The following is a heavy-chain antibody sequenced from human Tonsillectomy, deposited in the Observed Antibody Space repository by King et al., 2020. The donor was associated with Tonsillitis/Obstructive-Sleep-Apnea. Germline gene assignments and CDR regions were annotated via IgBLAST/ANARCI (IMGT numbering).Heavy chain of an antibody. CDR1: GFILSSYA. V-gene: IGHV3-64D*06. J-gene: IGHJ6*03. CDR3: VKDDYYYYMDV. Sequence: VQLVESGGGLVQPGGSLRLSCSASGFILSSYAVHWVRQAPGEGLEYVSVISSNGDSTYYADSVKGRFTISRDNSKNTVYLQMSSLRAEDTSLYYCVKDDYYYYMDVWGRGTTVTVSS. CDR2: ISSNGDST.